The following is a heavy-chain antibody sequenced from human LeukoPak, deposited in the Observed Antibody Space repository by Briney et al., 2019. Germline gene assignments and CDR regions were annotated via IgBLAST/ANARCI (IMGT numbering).Heavy chain of an antibody. CDR3: AKGLSRELLSDFDY. CDR1: GFTFSNYA. CDR2: ISGSGGST. D-gene: IGHD1-26*01. J-gene: IGHJ4*02. V-gene: IGHV3-23*01. Sequence: GGSLRLSCAASGFTFSNYAMSWVRQAPGKGLEWVSGISGSGGSTYYADSVKGRFTISTDNSKNTPYLQMNSLRAEDTAVYYCAKGLSRELLSDFDYWGQGTLVTVSS.